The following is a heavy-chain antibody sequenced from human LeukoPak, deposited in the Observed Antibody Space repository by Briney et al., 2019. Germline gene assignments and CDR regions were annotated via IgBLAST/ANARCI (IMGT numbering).Heavy chain of an antibody. D-gene: IGHD6-19*01. CDR2: ISSSSSYI. CDR1: GFTFSSYS. J-gene: IGHJ6*03. Sequence: GGSLRLSCAASGFTFSSYSMNWVRQAPGKGLEWVSSISSSSSYIYYADSVKGRFTISRDNAKNSLYLQMNSLRVEDTAVYYCAREHRGWHLHYYYYMDVWGKGTTVTVSS. V-gene: IGHV3-21*01. CDR3: AREHRGWHLHYYYYMDV.